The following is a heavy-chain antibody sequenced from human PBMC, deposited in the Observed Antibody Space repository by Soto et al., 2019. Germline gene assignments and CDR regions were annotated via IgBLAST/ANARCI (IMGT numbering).Heavy chain of an antibody. J-gene: IGHJ4*02. V-gene: IGHV4-59*01. CDR2: IYYSGST. D-gene: IGHD3-22*01. CDR3: EREAHDSSGYYPIDY. Sequence: SETLSLTCTVSCGSISSYYWSWIRQPPGKGLEWIGYIYYSGSTNYNPSLKSRVTTSVDTSKNQFSLKLSSVTAADTAVYYCEREAHDSSGYYPIDYWGQGTLVTVSS. CDR1: CGSISSYY.